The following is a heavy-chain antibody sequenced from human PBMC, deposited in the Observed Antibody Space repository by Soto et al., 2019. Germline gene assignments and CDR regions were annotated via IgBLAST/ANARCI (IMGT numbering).Heavy chain of an antibody. Sequence: SGPTLVNPTQTLTLTCTFSGFSFSTSGVGVGWIRQPPGKALEWLALIYWDDDRRYSPSLRSRLTITKDTSKNQVVLTMTNMDPVDTATYYCVSGSFPNWFDPWCQGTLVTVSS. CDR2: IYWDDDR. CDR1: GFSFSTSGVG. J-gene: IGHJ5*02. CDR3: VSGSFPNWFDP. V-gene: IGHV2-5*02. D-gene: IGHD3-10*01.